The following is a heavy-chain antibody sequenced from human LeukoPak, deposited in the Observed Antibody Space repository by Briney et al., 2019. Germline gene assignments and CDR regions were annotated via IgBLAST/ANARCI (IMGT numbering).Heavy chain of an antibody. Sequence: GGSLRLSCAASGFTLSIYSMSWVRQAPGKGLEWVANINEDGSERYSLDSEKGRFAIFRDNAENSLYLQMYGLTVEDTAIYYCARDVYCSGAGCFPLPVWGQGTTVTVSS. D-gene: IGHD2-15*01. CDR3: ARDVYCSGAGCFPLPV. CDR2: INEDGSER. CDR1: GFTLSIYS. V-gene: IGHV3-7*04. J-gene: IGHJ6*02.